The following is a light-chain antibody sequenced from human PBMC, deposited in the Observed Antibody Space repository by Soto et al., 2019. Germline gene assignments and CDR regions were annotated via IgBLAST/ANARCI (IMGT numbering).Light chain of an antibody. CDR2: EAA. CDR1: QSVRNNY. Sequence: EILLTQSPGTLSLSPGETATLSCRASQSVRNNYLAWYQQRPAQPPRLLMYEAATRASGIPDRFSGSVSGSDVTLTIRRLETEDFALYFCQQYETSPVTFGGGTKVEI. CDR3: QQYETSPVT. J-gene: IGKJ4*01. V-gene: IGKV3-20*01.